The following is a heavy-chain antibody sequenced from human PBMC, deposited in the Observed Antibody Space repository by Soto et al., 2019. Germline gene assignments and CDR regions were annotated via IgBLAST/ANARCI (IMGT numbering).Heavy chain of an antibody. CDR2: INHSGST. CDR1: GGSFSGYY. Sequence: LSLTCAVYGGSFSGYYWSWIRQPPGKGLEWIGEINHSGSTNYNPSLKSRVTISVDTSKNQFSLKLSSVTAADTAVYYCARGLQPPYYSSGYYYDYWGQGTMVTV. CDR3: ARGLQPPYYSSGYYYDY. D-gene: IGHD3-22*01. V-gene: IGHV4-34*01. J-gene: IGHJ4*02.